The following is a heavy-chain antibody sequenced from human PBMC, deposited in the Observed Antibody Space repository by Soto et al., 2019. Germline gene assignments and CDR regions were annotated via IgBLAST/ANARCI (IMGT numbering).Heavy chain of an antibody. CDR2: INWNGGST. CDR1: GFTFDDYG. CDR3: ARGQTSGYGLRYRY. V-gene: IGHV3-20*04. Sequence: EVNLVESGGGEVRPGGSLRLSCAASGFTFDDYGMSWVRQASGKGLEWVSGINWNGGSTGYADSVRGRFTISRDNAKNSLFLQMNSLRAEETALYYCARGQTSGYGLRYRYWGQGTLVTVSS. J-gene: IGHJ4*02. D-gene: IGHD2-15*01.